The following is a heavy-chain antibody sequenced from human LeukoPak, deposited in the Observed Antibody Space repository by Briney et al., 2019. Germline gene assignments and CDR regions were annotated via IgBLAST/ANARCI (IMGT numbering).Heavy chain of an antibody. D-gene: IGHD3-9*01. Sequence: PGGSLRLSCTVSGFTVSSNSMSWVRQAPGKGLEWVSFIYSDNTHYSDSVKGRFTISRDNSKNTLYLQMNSLRAEDTAVYYCAKAGDILTGYLGDWGQGILVTVSS. CDR2: IYSDNT. CDR3: AKAGDILTGYLGD. V-gene: IGHV3-53*01. CDR1: GFTVSSNS. J-gene: IGHJ4*02.